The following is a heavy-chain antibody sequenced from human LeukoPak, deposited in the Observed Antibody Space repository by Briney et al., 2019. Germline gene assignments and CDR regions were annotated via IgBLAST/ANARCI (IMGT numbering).Heavy chain of an antibody. D-gene: IGHD1-26*01. CDR2: INWSGGST. J-gene: IGHJ4*02. Sequence: GGSLRLSCAASGFTFDDYGMSWVRQAPGKGLEWVSGINWSGGSTGYADSVKGRFTISRDNAKNSLYLQMNSLRAEDTAVYYCARDQYSGSYLRSYYFDYWGQGTLVTVSS. CDR3: ARDQYSGSYLRSYYFDY. CDR1: GFTFDDYG. V-gene: IGHV3-20*04.